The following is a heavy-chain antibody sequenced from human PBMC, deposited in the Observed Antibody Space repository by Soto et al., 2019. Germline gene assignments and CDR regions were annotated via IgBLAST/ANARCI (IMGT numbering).Heavy chain of an antibody. D-gene: IGHD3-22*01. J-gene: IGHJ4*02. Sequence: GGSLRLSCAASGFTFSDYSMNWVRQAPGKGLEWVSSISSSSSYIYYADSLKGRVTISRDNAKNSLYLQMNSLTAEDTAVYYCERHYASSGSYRVPPDYWGQGTLVTVSS. V-gene: IGHV3-21*01. CDR2: ISSSSSYI. CDR1: GFTFSDYS. CDR3: ERHYASSGSYRVPPDY.